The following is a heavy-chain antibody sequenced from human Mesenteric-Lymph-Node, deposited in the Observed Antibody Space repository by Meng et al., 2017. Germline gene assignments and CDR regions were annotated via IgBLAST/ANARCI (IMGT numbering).Heavy chain of an antibody. CDR3: ARGRCSSTSCYSGADAFDI. V-gene: IGHV5-51*01. D-gene: IGHD2-2*01. J-gene: IGHJ3*02. Sequence: GGSLRLSCKASGYSFTSYWIDWVRQMPGKGLEWMGIIYPGDSDTRYSPSFQGQVTISADKSISTAYLQWSSLKASDTAMYYCARGRCSSTSCYSGADAFDIWGQGTMVTVSS. CDR1: GYSFTSYW. CDR2: IYPGDSDT.